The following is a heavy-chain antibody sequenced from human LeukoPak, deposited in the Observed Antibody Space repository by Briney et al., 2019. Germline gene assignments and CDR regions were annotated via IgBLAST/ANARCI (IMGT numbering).Heavy chain of an antibody. CDR3: ARDRYSYGTTFDY. Sequence: ASVKVSCKASGYTFTSYYMHWVRQAPGQGLEWMGLINSSGGSTSYAQKFQGRVTMTRDTSTSTVYMELSSLRSEDTAVYYCARDRYSYGTTFDYWGQGTLVTVSS. CDR1: GYTFTSYY. J-gene: IGHJ4*02. D-gene: IGHD5-18*01. CDR2: INSSGGST. V-gene: IGHV1-46*01.